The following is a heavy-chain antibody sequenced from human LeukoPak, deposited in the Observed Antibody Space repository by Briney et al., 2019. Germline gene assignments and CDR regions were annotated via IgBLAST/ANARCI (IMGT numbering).Heavy chain of an antibody. V-gene: IGHV4-59*01. Sequence: SETLSLTCTVSGGSISGYYWNWIRQPPGKGLEWIGYIYYSGSTNYNPSLKSRVTMSLDTSKNQFSLKLSSVTAADTAVYHCARDSGFYFDYWGQGTLVTVSS. CDR2: IYYSGST. CDR3: ARDSGFYFDY. CDR1: GGSISGYY. J-gene: IGHJ4*02. D-gene: IGHD2-15*01.